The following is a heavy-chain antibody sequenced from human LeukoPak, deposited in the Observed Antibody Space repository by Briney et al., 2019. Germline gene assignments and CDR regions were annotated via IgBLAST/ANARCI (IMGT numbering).Heavy chain of an antibody. Sequence: GVSLRLSCAASGFTFSSYAMSWVRQAPGKGLEWVSAISGSGGSTYYADSVKGRFTISRDNSKNTLYLQMNSLRAEDTAVYYCAKDRVVRGVNGRFDPWGQGTLVTVSS. J-gene: IGHJ5*02. CDR3: AKDRVVRGVNGRFDP. CDR2: ISGSGGST. V-gene: IGHV3-23*01. CDR1: GFTFSSYA. D-gene: IGHD3-10*01.